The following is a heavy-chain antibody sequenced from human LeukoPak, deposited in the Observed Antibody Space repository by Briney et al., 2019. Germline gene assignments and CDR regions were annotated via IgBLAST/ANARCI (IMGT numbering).Heavy chain of an antibody. Sequence: PSETLSLTCAVSGGSISSGGYSWSWIRQPPGKGLEWIGYIYHSGSTYYNPSLKSRVTISVDRSKNQFSLKLSSVTAADTAVYCCARGTSCSLGHWGQGTLVTVSS. CDR3: ARGTSCSLGH. D-gene: IGHD2-2*01. J-gene: IGHJ1*01. CDR2: IYHSGST. V-gene: IGHV4-30-2*01. CDR1: GGSISSGGYS.